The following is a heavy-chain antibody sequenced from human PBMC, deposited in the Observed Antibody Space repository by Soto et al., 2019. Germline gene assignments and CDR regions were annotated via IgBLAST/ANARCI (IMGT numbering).Heavy chain of an antibody. V-gene: IGHV3-33*06. J-gene: IGHJ6*01. CDR2: IWYDGSLQ. Sequence: QVQMVESGGGVVQPGRSLRLSCAASGFSVENYGMHWVRQAPGRGLDWVAIIWYDGSLQYYAAAVKGRFTISRDNSKNTVYLEMHNLRAADTVVYYCANLWVDANKLGQDYNGMDDWEQGTPDIVS. D-gene: IGHD1-26*01. CDR1: GFSVENYG. CDR3: ANLWVDANKLGQDYNGMDD.